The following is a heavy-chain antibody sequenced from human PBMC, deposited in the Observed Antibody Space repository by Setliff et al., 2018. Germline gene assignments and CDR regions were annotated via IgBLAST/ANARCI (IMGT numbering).Heavy chain of an antibody. CDR2: FRPSGRT. J-gene: IGHJ4*02. Sequence: SETLSLTCAVSGSAISSGHYWGWIRQPPGKGGLEWIGSFRPSGRTYYNPSLKSRVTISVDTSQNQFSLKLNSVTAADTGVYYCASCRFQVPYNYWGQGTLVTVSS. CDR3: ASCRFQVPYNY. D-gene: IGHD2-2*02. CDR1: GSAISSGHY. V-gene: IGHV4-38-2*01.